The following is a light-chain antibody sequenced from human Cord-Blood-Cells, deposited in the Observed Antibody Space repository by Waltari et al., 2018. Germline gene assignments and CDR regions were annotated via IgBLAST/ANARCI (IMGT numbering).Light chain of an antibody. CDR2: DAS. J-gene: IGKJ3*01. CDR1: QSVSSY. Sequence: EIALTQFPATLSLSPGERATLPCRASQSVSSYLAGYQQKPGQAPRLLIYDASNRATGIPARFSGSGSGTDFTLTISSLEPGDFAGYYCQQRSNWPTFGPGTKVDIK. V-gene: IGKV3-11*01. CDR3: QQRSNWPT.